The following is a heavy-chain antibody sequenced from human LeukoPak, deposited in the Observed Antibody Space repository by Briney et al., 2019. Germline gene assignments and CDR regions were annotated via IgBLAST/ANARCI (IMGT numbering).Heavy chain of an antibody. CDR3: ARVFGYYYGSGSYSIDY. J-gene: IGHJ4*02. CDR1: GGSFSGYY. D-gene: IGHD3-10*01. CDR2: INHSGST. V-gene: IGHV4-34*01. Sequence: SETLSLTCAVSGGSFSGYYWSWIRQPPGKGLEWIGEINHSGSTNYNPSLKSRVTISVDTSKNQFSLKLSSVTAADTAVYYCARVFGYYYGSGSYSIDYWGQGTLVTVSS.